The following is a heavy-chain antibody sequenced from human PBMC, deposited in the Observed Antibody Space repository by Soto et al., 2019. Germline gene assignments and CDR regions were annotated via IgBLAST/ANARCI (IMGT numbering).Heavy chain of an antibody. CDR1: GGSVSSPKYF. CDR2: IYNYGKT. J-gene: IGHJ4*02. Sequence: QMQLQESGPGVVKPSETLSLACTVSGGSVSSPKYFWSWIRQPPGKGLKWVAYIYNYGKTNYNPSLKSRATISVDTAKNQCSLKLTSVTGADSAVYFCARTVLPVGNLTAFDHWGQGVLVTVSS. V-gene: IGHV4-61*01. CDR3: ARTVLPVGNLTAFDH. D-gene: IGHD3-9*01.